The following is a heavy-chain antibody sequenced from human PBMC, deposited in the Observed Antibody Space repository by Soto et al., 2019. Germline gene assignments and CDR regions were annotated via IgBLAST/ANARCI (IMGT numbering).Heavy chain of an antibody. V-gene: IGHV4-34*02. CDR1: GGSFSGFY. Sequence: QVQLEQWGAGLLKPSGTLSLRCVLSGGSFSGFYWSWIRQAPGQGLEWIGDINPSGSTSYNPSLESRVTIAIDTSNNHFSLNVSSVTAADTAVYYFARVFGYYYYYMDVWGKGTTVTVFS. J-gene: IGHJ6*03. D-gene: IGHD3-16*01. CDR3: ARVFGYYYYYMDV. CDR2: INPSGST.